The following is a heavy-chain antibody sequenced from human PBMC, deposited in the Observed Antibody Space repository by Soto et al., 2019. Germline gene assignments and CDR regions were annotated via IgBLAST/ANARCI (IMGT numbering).Heavy chain of an antibody. Sequence: SETLSLTCTVSGGSISSTSSYWAWIRQHPGKGLEWIGYIYYSGSTYYNPSLKSRVTISVDTSKNQFSLKLSSVTAADTAVYYCARAEFYDILTGYRYPLYYFDYWGQGTLVTVSS. D-gene: IGHD3-9*01. V-gene: IGHV4-31*03. CDR3: ARAEFYDILTGYRYPLYYFDY. CDR1: GGSISSTSSY. J-gene: IGHJ4*02. CDR2: IYYSGST.